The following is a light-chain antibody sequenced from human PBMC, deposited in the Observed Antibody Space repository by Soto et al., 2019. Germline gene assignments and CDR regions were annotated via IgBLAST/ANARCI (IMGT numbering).Light chain of an antibody. CDR3: SSYAGSNNVV. CDR2: EVS. J-gene: IGLJ2*01. CDR1: SSDIGNYNY. Sequence: QSALTQPPSASGSPRQSVTISCTGTSSDIGNYNYVSWYQQHPGKAPKLMIYEVSKRPSGVPDRFSGSKSGNTASLTVSGLQAEDEADYYCSSYAGSNNVVFGGGTKVTVL. V-gene: IGLV2-8*01.